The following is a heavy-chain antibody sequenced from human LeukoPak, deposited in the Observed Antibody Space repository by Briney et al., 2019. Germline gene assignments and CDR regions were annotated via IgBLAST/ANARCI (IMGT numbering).Heavy chain of an antibody. CDR1: GFTFSSYA. Sequence: GGSLRLSCAASGFTFSSYAMSWVRQAPGEGLEWVSAISGSGGSTYYADSVKGRFTISRDNSKNTLYLQMNSLRAEDTAVYYCAKVKYSSGWSLDYWGQGTLVTVSS. J-gene: IGHJ4*02. D-gene: IGHD6-19*01. CDR2: ISGSGGST. V-gene: IGHV3-23*01. CDR3: AKVKYSSGWSLDY.